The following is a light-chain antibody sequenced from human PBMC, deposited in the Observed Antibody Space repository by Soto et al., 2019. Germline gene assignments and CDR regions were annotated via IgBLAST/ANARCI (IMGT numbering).Light chain of an antibody. CDR1: EDINSR. Sequence: DIQMTQSPSSLSASVGDRVTISCRASEDINSRLAWYQQKPGNAPKLLIYGAFILQSGVPSRFSGYGSGTDFTLSLRHPQPEDFATYYCQPADSFPITFGQGTQLEI. CDR3: QPADSFPIT. V-gene: IGKV1-12*01. CDR2: GAF. J-gene: IGKJ5*01.